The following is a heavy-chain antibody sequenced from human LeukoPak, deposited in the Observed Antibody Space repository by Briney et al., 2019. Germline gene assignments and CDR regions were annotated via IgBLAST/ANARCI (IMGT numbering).Heavy chain of an antibody. CDR1: GFTFDDYA. V-gene: IGHV3-9*01. Sequence: GGSLRLSCAASGFTFDDYAMHWVRQAPGKGLEWVSGIGRNSGSIVYADSVKGRFTTSRQNAKNSLFLQMNSLRAEDTALYYCAKDKRGYNYGVFDYWGQGTLVTVSS. J-gene: IGHJ4*02. D-gene: IGHD5-18*01. CDR3: AKDKRGYNYGVFDY. CDR2: IGRNSGSI.